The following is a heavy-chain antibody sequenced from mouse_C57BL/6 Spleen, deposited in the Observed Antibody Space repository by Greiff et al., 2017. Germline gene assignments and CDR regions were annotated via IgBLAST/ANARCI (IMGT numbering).Heavy chain of an antibody. CDR2: IDPEDGDT. CDR3: TGGDFPRLLAY. CDR1: GFNIKDYY. Sequence: EVQLQQSGAELVRPGASVKLSCTASGFNIKDYYMHWVKQRPEQGLEWIGRIDPEDGDTEYAPKFQGKATMTADTSSNTAYLQLSSLTSEDTAVYYCTGGDFPRLLAYWGQGTLVTVSA. V-gene: IGHV14-1*01. J-gene: IGHJ3*01. D-gene: IGHD2-10*02.